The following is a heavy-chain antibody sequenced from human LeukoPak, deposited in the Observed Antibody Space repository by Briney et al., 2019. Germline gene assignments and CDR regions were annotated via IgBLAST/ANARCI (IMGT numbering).Heavy chain of an antibody. CDR2: INHSGGT. CDR1: GGSFSGYY. D-gene: IGHD3-22*01. Sequence: SETLSLTCAVYGGSFSGYYWSWIRQPPGKGLEWIGEINHSGGTNYNPSLKSRVTISVDTSKNQFSLKLSSVTAADTAVYYCARVAYDSSGYPYYYYYMDVWGKGTTVTVSS. V-gene: IGHV4-34*01. J-gene: IGHJ6*03. CDR3: ARVAYDSSGYPYYYYYMDV.